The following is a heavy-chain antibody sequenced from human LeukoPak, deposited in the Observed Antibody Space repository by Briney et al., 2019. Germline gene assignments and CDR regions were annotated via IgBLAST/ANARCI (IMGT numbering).Heavy chain of an antibody. CDR2: FSGSGGHA. CDR3: AKGRRTFIVVVIDAFDV. CDR1: GFNFSNYV. Sequence: GGSLRLSCAASGFNFSNYVMGWVRQAPGKGLEWVSAFSGSGGHAYHADAVEGRFSISRDTSKNTLYLQMNSLRAEDTAVYYCAKGRRTFIVVVIDAFDVWGQGTMVTVSS. J-gene: IGHJ3*01. D-gene: IGHD3-22*01. V-gene: IGHV3-23*01.